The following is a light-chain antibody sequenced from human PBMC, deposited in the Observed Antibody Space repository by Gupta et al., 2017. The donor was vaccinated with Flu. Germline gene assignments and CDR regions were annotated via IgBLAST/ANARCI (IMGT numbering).Light chain of an antibody. CDR3: QQYGGSPRT. Sequence: DIVFTQSPGTLSLSPGERATLSCRASQSVYSDYLAWYQQKPGQAPRLLIYGASSRATDIPDRFSGSGSGADFTLTISRLEPEDFAVYYCQQYGGSPRTFGQGTNVEIK. CDR2: GAS. J-gene: IGKJ1*01. CDR1: QSVYSDY. V-gene: IGKV3-20*01.